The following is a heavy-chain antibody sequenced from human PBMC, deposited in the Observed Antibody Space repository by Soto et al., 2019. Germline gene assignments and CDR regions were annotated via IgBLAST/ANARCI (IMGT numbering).Heavy chain of an antibody. Sequence: EVQLVESGGGLVQPGRSLRLSCAASGFSFDDYAMHWVRQAPGKGLEWVSGISWNSGSIGYADSVKGRFTISRDNAKNSLYLQMNRLRPADTALYCCAQDGWLTVWGPGTLVTVSS. J-gene: IGHJ1*01. D-gene: IGHD2-15*01. CDR3: AQDGWLTV. V-gene: IGHV3-9*01. CDR2: ISWNSGSI. CDR1: GFSFDDYA.